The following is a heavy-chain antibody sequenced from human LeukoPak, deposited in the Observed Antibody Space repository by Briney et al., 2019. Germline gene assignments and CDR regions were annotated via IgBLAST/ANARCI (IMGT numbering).Heavy chain of an antibody. CDR1: GGTFSSYA. CDR3: ARAQYYYDSSGYRPPGAFDI. D-gene: IGHD3-22*01. V-gene: IGHV1-69*04. CDR2: IIPILGIA. J-gene: IGHJ3*02. Sequence: ASVKVSCKASGGTFSSYAIIWVRQAPGQGLEWMGRIIPILGIANYVQKFQGRVTITADKSTSTAYMELSSLRSEDTAVYYCARAQYYYDSSGYRPPGAFDIWGQGTMVTVSS.